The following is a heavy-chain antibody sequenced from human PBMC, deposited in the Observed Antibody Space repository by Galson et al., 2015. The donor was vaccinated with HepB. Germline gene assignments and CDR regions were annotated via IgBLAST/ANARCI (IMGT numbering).Heavy chain of an antibody. CDR1: GASFTDYY. V-gene: IGHV4-34*01. D-gene: IGHD3-10*01. Sequence: ETLSLTCAVYGASFTDYYWNWIRQPPGKGPEWIGEINHGGIPKYNPSLKSRVTISIDTSKKQFSLTLNSVTAADTAVYYCPYFFSSGSFFMDVWGQGTAVTVSS. CDR3: PYFFSSGSFFMDV. J-gene: IGHJ6*02. CDR2: INHGGIP.